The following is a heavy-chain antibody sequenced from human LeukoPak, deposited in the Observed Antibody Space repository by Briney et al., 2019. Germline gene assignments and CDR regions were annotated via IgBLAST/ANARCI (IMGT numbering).Heavy chain of an antibody. CDR3: MKIYSSAWSEEY. J-gene: IGHJ4*02. V-gene: IGHV3-23*01. D-gene: IGHD6-13*01. CDR1: GFTFSSYA. CDR2: ISGSGDNT. Sequence: GGSLRLSCAASGFTFSSYAMSWVRQAPGKGLEWISSISGSGDNTYYADSVSGRFTISRDNSKNTLYLHMNSLRAGDTAVYYCMKIYSSAWSEEYWGQGTLVTVSS.